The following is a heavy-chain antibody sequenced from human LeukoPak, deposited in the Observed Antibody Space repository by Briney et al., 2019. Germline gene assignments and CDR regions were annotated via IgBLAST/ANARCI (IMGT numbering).Heavy chain of an antibody. V-gene: IGHV4-34*01. Sequence: SETLSLTCAVYGGSFSGYYWSWIRQPPGKGLEWIGEINHSGSTNDNPSLKSRVTISVDTSKNQFSLKLSSVTAADTAVYYCARINGNYFDYWGQGTLVTVSS. CDR3: ARINGNYFDY. CDR1: GGSFSGYY. J-gene: IGHJ4*02. D-gene: IGHD1-26*01. CDR2: INHSGST.